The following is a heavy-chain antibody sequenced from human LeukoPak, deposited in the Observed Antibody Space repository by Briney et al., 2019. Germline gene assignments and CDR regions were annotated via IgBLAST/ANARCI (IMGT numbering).Heavy chain of an antibody. J-gene: IGHJ4*02. CDR2: LNPSGGST. CDR1: GYTFTTYY. Sequence: ASVKVSCKASGYTFTTYYMHWVRQAPGQGLEWMGILNPSGGSTSYAQKFQGRVTMTTDTPTSTVYMELSSLRSEDTAVYYCARASGYYTAVDFWGQGTLVTVSS. D-gene: IGHD3-3*01. V-gene: IGHV1-46*01. CDR3: ARASGYYTAVDF.